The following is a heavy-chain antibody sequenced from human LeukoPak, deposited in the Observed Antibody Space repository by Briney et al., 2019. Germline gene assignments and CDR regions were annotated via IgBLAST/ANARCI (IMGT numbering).Heavy chain of an antibody. D-gene: IGHD3-3*01. V-gene: IGHV3-73*01. J-gene: IGHJ4*01. CDR1: GFTFSDSV. Sequence: GGSLRLSCYVSGFTFSDSVIHWVRHAAGKGLEWVGRIRSKTKSGETAYAASVKGRFTISRDDSKDTAYLQMNSLKPEDTAVYYCTSPAHDFDIWSGYYSFWGHGTQVTVSS. CDR3: TSPAHDFDIWSGYYSF. CDR2: IRSKTKSGET.